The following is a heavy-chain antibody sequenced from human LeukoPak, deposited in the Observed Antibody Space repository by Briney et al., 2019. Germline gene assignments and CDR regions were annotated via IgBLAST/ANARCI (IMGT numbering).Heavy chain of an antibody. J-gene: IGHJ4*02. Sequence: ASVKVSCKASGYTFTGYYMHWVRQAPGQGLEWMGWINPNSGGTNYAQKFQGRVTMTRDTSISTAYMELSRLRSDDTAVYYCARDPGIAVAGPPDYWGQGTLVTVSS. V-gene: IGHV1-2*02. CDR2: INPNSGGT. CDR1: GYTFTGYY. D-gene: IGHD6-19*01. CDR3: ARDPGIAVAGPPDY.